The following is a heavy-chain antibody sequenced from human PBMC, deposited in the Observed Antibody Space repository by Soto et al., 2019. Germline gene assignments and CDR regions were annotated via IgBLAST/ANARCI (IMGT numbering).Heavy chain of an antibody. CDR1: GGTFSSYA. D-gene: IGHD3-16*01. CDR2: IIPIFGTA. CDR3: ARDRQGGMITFGGPWFDP. V-gene: IGHV1-69*13. Sequence: SVKVSCKASGGTFSSYAISWVRQAPGQGLEWMGGIIPIFGTANYAQKFQGRVTITADESTSTAYMELSSLRSEDTAVYYCARDRQGGMITFGGPWFDPWGQGTLVPVSS. J-gene: IGHJ5*02.